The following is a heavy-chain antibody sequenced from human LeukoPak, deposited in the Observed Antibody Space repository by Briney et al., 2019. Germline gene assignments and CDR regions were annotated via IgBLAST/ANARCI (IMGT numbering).Heavy chain of an antibody. Sequence: GGSLRLSCAASGFTFGSYWMNWVRQAPGKGLVWVSRIASDGSSTTYADSVKGRFSISRDNAKNTLYLQMNSLRVEDTAVYYCARGRPHGNDYWGQGTLVSVSS. D-gene: IGHD4-23*01. CDR3: ARGRPHGNDY. J-gene: IGHJ4*02. CDR2: IASDGSST. CDR1: GFTFGSYW. V-gene: IGHV3-74*01.